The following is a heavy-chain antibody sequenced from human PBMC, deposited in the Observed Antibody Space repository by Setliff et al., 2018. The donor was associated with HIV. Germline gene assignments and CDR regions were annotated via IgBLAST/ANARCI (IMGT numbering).Heavy chain of an antibody. CDR1: GFTFSEIE. V-gene: IGHV3-15*01. J-gene: IGHJ5*01. CDR2: IKSRTDGGAT. CDR3: VTVRTISGFKCLDS. Sequence: GGSLRLSCGASGFTFSEIEANWVRQAPGKGLEWVGRIKSRTDGGATDYAAPVKGRFSISRDDSKKTLYLQMDSLKTEDTAMYYCVTVRTISGFKCLDSWGQGTLVTVSS.